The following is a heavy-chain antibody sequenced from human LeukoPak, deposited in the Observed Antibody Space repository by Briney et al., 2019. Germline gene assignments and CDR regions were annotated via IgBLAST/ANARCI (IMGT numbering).Heavy chain of an antibody. V-gene: IGHV4-4*07. D-gene: IGHD3-9*01. CDR2: IYTSGST. CDR3: ARDTRLTEGIYYYYYYMDV. CDR1: GGSISSYY. Sequence: PSETLALTCTVSGGSISSYYWSCIRQPGGKGLEWSGRIYTSGSTNYNHSLKSRVTMSVDTSTNQFSLKLSSVTAADTAVYYCARDTRLTEGIYYYYYYMDVWGKGTTVTVSS. J-gene: IGHJ6*03.